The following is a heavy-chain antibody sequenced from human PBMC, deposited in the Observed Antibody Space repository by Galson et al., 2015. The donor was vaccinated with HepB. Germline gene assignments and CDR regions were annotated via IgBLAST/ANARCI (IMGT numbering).Heavy chain of an antibody. J-gene: IGHJ6*03. Sequence: SETLSLTCNVSVGSISTSSVFWGWIRQPPGTDLEWIVTFLSGGNSYFNPSLQSRVTTSEDPSKNQFSLRLGSVTAAASAVYYCARLPRRSVGNRLLFYYYVDGWGSGTTVTVS. CDR1: VGSISTSSVF. CDR2: FLSGGNS. V-gene: IGHV4-39*01. D-gene: IGHD3-3*01. CDR3: ARLPRRSVGNRLLFYYYVDG.